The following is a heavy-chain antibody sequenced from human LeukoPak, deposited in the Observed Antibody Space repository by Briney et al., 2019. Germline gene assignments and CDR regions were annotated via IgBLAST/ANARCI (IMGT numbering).Heavy chain of an antibody. V-gene: IGHV1-8*01. J-gene: IGHJ6*03. Sequence: VASGKVSFKASGYPFSSYDINWVRQATGQGLEWMGWMNSNSGNTGYSQKFQGRVTMTRNTSVSTAYMELSSLRSADTAVYHCARGRSWSGYSHYYYYYMDVWGKGTTVTVSS. CDR3: ARGRSWSGYSHYYYYYMDV. D-gene: IGHD3-3*01. CDR1: GYPFSSYD. CDR2: MNSNSGNT.